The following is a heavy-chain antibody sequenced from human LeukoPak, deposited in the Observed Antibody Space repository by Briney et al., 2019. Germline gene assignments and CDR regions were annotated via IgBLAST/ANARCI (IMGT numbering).Heavy chain of an antibody. CDR3: ASGLTGNRRSFDY. J-gene: IGHJ4*02. CDR1: GYSISSGYY. Sequence: PSETLSLTCTVSGYSISSGYYWGWIRQPPGKGLEWIGSIYHSGSTYYNPSLKSRVTISVDTSKNQFSLKLSSVTAADTAAYYCASGLTGNRRSFDYWGQGTLVTVSS. V-gene: IGHV4-38-2*02. D-gene: IGHD3-10*01. CDR2: IYHSGST.